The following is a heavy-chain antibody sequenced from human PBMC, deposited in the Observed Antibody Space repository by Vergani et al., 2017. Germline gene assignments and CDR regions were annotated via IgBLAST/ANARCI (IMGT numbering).Heavy chain of an antibody. Sequence: QVQLVQSGAEVNKPGSSVKVSCKASGGTFSSYAISWVRQAPGQGLEWMGGIIPIFGTANYAQKFQGRVTITADESTSTAYMELSSLRSEDTAVYYCARGRPYSSSWFDYYYYMDVWGKGTTVTVSS. CDR1: GGTFSSYA. V-gene: IGHV1-69*01. D-gene: IGHD6-13*01. J-gene: IGHJ6*03. CDR3: ARGRPYSSSWFDYYYYMDV. CDR2: IIPIFGTA.